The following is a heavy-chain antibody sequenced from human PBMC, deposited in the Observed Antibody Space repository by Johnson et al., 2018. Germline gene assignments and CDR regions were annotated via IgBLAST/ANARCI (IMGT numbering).Heavy chain of an antibody. CDR2: ISYDGSNK. D-gene: IGHD6-6*01. CDR3: AKEYSSCLDF. J-gene: IGHJ3*01. CDR1: GFTFSSYG. V-gene: IGHV3-30*18. Sequence: QVQLVESGGDVVQPGRSLRLSCAASGFTFSSYGMHWVRQAPGKGLEWVAVISYDGSNKYYADSVKGRFTISRDNSKNTLYLQMNSLRAEDTAVYYCAKEYSSCLDFWGQGTMVTVSS.